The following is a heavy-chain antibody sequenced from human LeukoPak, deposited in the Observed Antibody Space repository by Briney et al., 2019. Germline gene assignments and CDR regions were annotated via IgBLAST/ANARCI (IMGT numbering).Heavy chain of an antibody. D-gene: IGHD2-2*02. CDR1: GFTFSSYA. V-gene: IGHV3-23*01. J-gene: IGHJ4*02. CDR2: ISVSGGGT. Sequence: GGSLRLSCAASGFTFSSYAMTWVRQAPGKGLEWVSGISVSGGGTYYPDSVKGRFTISRDNSKNTLYLQMNSLRAEDTAVYYCAKRSCTGSSCYSYFDDWGQGTLVTVSS. CDR3: AKRSCTGSSCYSYFDD.